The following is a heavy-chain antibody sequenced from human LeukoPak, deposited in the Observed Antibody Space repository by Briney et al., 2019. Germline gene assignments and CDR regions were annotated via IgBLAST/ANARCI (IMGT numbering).Heavy chain of an antibody. V-gene: IGHV1-18*01. D-gene: IGHD3-3*01. Sequence: ASVKVSCKASGYTFTSYGITWVRQAPGQGLEWVGWISTHNGNTNYAQKLQGRVTMTTDTFTNTAYMDLRSLRSEDTAVYYCATIFGVKNFDYWGQGTLVTVSS. CDR1: GYTFTSYG. CDR2: ISTHNGNT. J-gene: IGHJ4*02. CDR3: ATIFGVKNFDY.